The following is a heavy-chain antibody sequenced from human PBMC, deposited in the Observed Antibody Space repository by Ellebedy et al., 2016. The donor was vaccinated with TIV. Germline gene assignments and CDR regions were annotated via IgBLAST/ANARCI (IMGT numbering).Heavy chain of an antibody. CDR2: MNQDGSAK. CDR3: ATDGSYGDYRSPTHAFVM. Sequence: GGSLRLSCAASGFTFNSYWMTWVRQAPGKGLEWVANMNQDGSAKYYVDSLRGRFTISRDNAKNSLYLQMNSLRGEDTAVYYYATDGSYGDYRSPTHAFVMWGRGTLVTVSS. D-gene: IGHD3-16*01. V-gene: IGHV3-7*01. J-gene: IGHJ3*02. CDR1: GFTFNSYW.